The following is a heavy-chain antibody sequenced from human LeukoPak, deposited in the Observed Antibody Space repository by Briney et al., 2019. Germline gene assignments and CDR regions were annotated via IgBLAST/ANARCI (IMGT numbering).Heavy chain of an antibody. Sequence: SETLSLTCTVSGGSISSYYWSWIRQPPGKGLEWIGYIYYSGSTNYNPSLKSRVTISVDTSKNQFSLKLSSATAADTAVYYCARDRRIRGSDAFDIWGQGTMVTVSS. D-gene: IGHD3-10*01. CDR1: GGSISSYY. CDR3: ARDRRIRGSDAFDI. CDR2: IYYSGST. J-gene: IGHJ3*02. V-gene: IGHV4-59*01.